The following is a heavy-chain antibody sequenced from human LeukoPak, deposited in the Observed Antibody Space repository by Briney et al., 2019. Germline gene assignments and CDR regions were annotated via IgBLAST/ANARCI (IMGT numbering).Heavy chain of an antibody. CDR3: AKGQWDLRH. Sequence: GGSLRLSCAASGFTFSSFGMHWVRQAPGKGLEWVAVISYDGSNKYYADSVKGRFTISRDNSKNTLYLQMNSLRAEDTAVYYCAKGQWDLRHWGQGTLVIVSS. CDR1: GFTFSSFG. J-gene: IGHJ4*02. CDR2: ISYDGSNK. D-gene: IGHD1-26*01. V-gene: IGHV3-30*18.